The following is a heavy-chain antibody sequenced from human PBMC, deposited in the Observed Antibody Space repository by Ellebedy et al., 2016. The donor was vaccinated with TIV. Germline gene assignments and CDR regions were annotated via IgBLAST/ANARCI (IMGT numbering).Heavy chain of an antibody. D-gene: IGHD3-22*01. Sequence: GGSLRLXXAASGFTFSSYAMSWVRQAPGKGLEWVSAISGSGGSTYYADSVKGRFTISRDNSKNTLYLQMNSLRAEDTAVYYCAISSAYYDSSGYYFNWGQGTLVTVSS. CDR2: ISGSGGST. CDR3: AISSAYYDSSGYYFN. V-gene: IGHV3-23*01. CDR1: GFTFSSYA. J-gene: IGHJ4*02.